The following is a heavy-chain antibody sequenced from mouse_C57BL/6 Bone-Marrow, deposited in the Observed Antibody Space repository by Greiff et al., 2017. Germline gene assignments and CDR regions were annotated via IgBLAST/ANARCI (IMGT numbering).Heavy chain of an antibody. CDR3: AKYDYFYYARDY. J-gene: IGHJ4*01. D-gene: IGHD2-4*01. Sequence: EVKLVESGGGLVKPGGSLKLSCAASGFTFSDYGMHWVRQAPEKGLEWVAYISSGSSTIYYAATVKGRFTISRDNAKNTLFLQMTSLRSEDTAMNYWAKYDYFYYARDYWGQGTSVTVSA. V-gene: IGHV5-17*01. CDR1: GFTFSDYG. CDR2: ISSGSSTI.